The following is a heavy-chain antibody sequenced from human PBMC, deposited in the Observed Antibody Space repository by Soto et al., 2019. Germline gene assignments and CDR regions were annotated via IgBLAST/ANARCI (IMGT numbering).Heavy chain of an antibody. CDR3: ARGEGASPTYYYYGMDV. J-gene: IGHJ6*02. CDR1: GGSISSGGYS. V-gene: IGHV4-30-2*01. Sequence: SETLSLTCAVSGGSISSGGYSWSWIRQPPGKGLEWIGYIYHSGSTYYNPSLKSRVTISVDRSKNQFSLKLSSVTAADTAVYYCARGEGASPTYYYYGMDVWGQGTTVTVSS. D-gene: IGHD1-26*01. CDR2: IYHSGST.